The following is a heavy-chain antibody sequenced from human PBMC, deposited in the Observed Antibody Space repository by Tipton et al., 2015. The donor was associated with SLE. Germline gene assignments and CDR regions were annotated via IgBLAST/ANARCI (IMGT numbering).Heavy chain of an antibody. CDR3: ARAYYYDSSGYYYKGAFDI. V-gene: IGHV4-34*01. Sequence: TLSLTCAVYGGSFSGYYWSWIRQPPGKGLEWIGEINHGGSTNYNPSLKSRVTISVDTSKNQFSLKLSSVTAADTAVYYCARAYYYDSSGYYYKGAFDIWGQGTMVTVSS. D-gene: IGHD3-22*01. CDR2: INHGGST. J-gene: IGHJ3*02. CDR1: GGSFSGYY.